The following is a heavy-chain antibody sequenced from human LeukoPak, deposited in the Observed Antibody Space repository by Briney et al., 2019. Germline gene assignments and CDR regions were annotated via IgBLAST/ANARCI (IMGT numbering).Heavy chain of an antibody. J-gene: IGHJ4*02. CDR3: ARGPYGSGSYY. D-gene: IGHD3-10*01. CDR2: IYYSGTT. Sequence: PSETLXLPCTVSGGSISSGDYYWSWIRQPPGKGLEWIGYIYYSGTTYYNPSLKSRVTISVDTSKNQFSLKLTSVTAADTAVYFCARGPYGSGSYYWGQGTLVTVSS. CDR1: GGSISSGDYY. V-gene: IGHV4-30-4*01.